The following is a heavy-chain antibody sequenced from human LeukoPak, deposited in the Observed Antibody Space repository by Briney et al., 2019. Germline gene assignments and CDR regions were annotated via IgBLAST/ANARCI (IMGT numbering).Heavy chain of an antibody. CDR3: ARDGSSHIDY. CDR2: ISYDGSSK. V-gene: IGHV3-30*03. Sequence: GGSLRLSCAASGFTFSRYGMHWVRQAPGKGLEWVALISYDGSSKYYPDSVKGRFTISRDNSKNTLYLQVNSLRAEDTAVCYCARDGSSHIDYWGQGTLVTVSS. J-gene: IGHJ4*02. CDR1: GFTFSRYG.